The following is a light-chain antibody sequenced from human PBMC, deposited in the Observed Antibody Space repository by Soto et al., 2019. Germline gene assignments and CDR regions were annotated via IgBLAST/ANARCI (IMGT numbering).Light chain of an antibody. J-gene: IGKJ5*01. CDR3: HQYAWSPLT. Sequence: IVLTQSPGTLSLSPGERATLSCRASQSVPKSYLAWYQQRPGQAPRLLIYEASNRATGIPDRFSGSESGTDFTLTISRLEAEDFAVYFCHQYAWSPLTFGQGTRLEIK. V-gene: IGKV3-20*01. CDR1: QSVPKSY. CDR2: EAS.